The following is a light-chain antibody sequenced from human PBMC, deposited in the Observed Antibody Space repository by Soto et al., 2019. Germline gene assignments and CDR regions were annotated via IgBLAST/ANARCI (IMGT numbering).Light chain of an antibody. V-gene: IGKV3-20*01. CDR3: QQYGSSPPT. CDR1: QSVSSSY. CDR2: GAS. Sequence: EIVLTQSPGTLSLSPGERATLSCRASQSVSSSYLAWYQQKPGQAPRLLIYGASTWGTDVPPRFTGSGSGTEFTLTINRLEPEDFALYYCQQYGSSPPTFGQGTKVDIK. J-gene: IGKJ1*01.